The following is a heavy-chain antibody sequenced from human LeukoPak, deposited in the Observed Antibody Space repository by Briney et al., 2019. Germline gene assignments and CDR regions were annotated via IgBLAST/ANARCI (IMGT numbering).Heavy chain of an antibody. V-gene: IGHV4-34*01. CDR2: INHSGST. CDR1: GGSFSGYY. J-gene: IGHJ3*02. D-gene: IGHD3-22*01. CDR3: ARGLRYYYDSSGYSDAFDI. Sequence: SETLSLTCAVYGGSFSGYYWSWIRQPPGKGLEWIGEINHSGSTNYNPSLKSRVTISVDTSKNQFSLKLSSVTAADTAVYYCARGLRYYYDSSGYSDAFDIWGQGTMVTVYS.